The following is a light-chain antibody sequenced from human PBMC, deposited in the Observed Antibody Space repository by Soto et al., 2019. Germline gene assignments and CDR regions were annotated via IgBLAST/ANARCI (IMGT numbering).Light chain of an antibody. CDR2: DAS. CDR1: QSVNT. V-gene: IGKV3-11*01. CDR3: QQRSKWPPSIT. Sequence: EIVLTQSPATLSLSPGERVTLSCRASQSVNTLAWYQQKPGQAPRLLIYDASYRATGIPVRFSGSGSGTDFSLTISSLEPEDFAVYYCQQRSKWPPSITFGQGTRLEIK. J-gene: IGKJ5*01.